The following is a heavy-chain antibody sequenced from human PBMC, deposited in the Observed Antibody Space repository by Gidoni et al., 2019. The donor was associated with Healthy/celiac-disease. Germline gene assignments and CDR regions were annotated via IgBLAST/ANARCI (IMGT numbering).Heavy chain of an antibody. CDR2: IRSKANSYAT. CDR3: TRRVGLYGMDV. D-gene: IGHD1-26*01. CDR1: GFTFSGSA. Sequence: EVQLVESGGGLVQPGGSLKLPCAASGFTFSGSAMHWVRQASGKGLEWVGRIRSKANSYATAYAASVKGRFTISRDDSKNTAYLQMNSLKTEDTAVYYCTRRVGLYGMDVWGQGTTVTVSS. V-gene: IGHV3-73*01. J-gene: IGHJ6*02.